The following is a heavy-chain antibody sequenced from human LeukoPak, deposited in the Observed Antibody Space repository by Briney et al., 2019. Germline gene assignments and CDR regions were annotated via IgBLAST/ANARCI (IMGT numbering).Heavy chain of an antibody. CDR2: IYYSGST. J-gene: IGHJ5*02. D-gene: IGHD4-17*01. V-gene: IGHV4-31*03. CDR3: ARDHHHPCGDYGWRWFDP. Sequence: PSQTLSLTCTVSGGSISSGGYYWSWIRQHPGKGLEWIGYIYYSGSTNYNPSLKSRVTISVGTSKNQFSLKLSSVTAADTAVYYCARDHHHPCGDYGWRWFDPWGQGTLVTVSS. CDR1: GGSISSGGYY.